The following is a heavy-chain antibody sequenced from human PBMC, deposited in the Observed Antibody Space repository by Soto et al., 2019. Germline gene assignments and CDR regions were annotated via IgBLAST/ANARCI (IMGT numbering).Heavy chain of an antibody. D-gene: IGHD2-2*01. J-gene: IGHJ5*02. CDR1: GGSISSSSYY. CDR3: ARRADSVVVPAASNSWFDP. CDR2: IYYSGST. V-gene: IGHV4-39*01. Sequence: SETLSLTCTVSGGSISSSSYYWGWIRQPPGKGLEWIGSIYYSGSTYYNPSLKSRVTISVDTSKNQFSLKLSSVTAADTAVYYCARRADSVVVPAASNSWFDPWGQGTLVTVSS.